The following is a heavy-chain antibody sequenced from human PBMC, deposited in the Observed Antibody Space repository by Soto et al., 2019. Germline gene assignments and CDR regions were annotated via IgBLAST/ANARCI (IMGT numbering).Heavy chain of an antibody. J-gene: IGHJ3*02. CDR3: ARGGGWELSGAFDI. CDR2: IYYSGST. CDR1: GGSVSIYY. Sequence: SETLSLTCTVSGGSVSIYYWSWIRHPPGKGLEWIGYIYYSGSTNYNPSLKSRVTISVDTSKNQFSLKLSSVTAADTAVYYCARGGGWELSGAFDIWGQGTMVTVSS. D-gene: IGHD1-26*01. V-gene: IGHV4-59*02.